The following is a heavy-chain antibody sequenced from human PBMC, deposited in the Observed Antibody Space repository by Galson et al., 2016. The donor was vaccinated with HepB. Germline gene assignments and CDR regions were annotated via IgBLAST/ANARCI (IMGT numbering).Heavy chain of an antibody. J-gene: IGHJ3*02. Sequence: SLRLSCAASGFNFKTWAMHWVRQAPGKGLEWLTVISHDGGQKYYGDFLRGRFTTSRDNSHNTLYLQMTNLETEDTAMYYCARSRRDFWSGRDAFDIWGLGTMVRVSS. CDR2: ISHDGGQK. V-gene: IGHV3-30-3*01. CDR1: GFNFKTWA. D-gene: IGHD3-3*01. CDR3: ARSRRDFWSGRDAFDI.